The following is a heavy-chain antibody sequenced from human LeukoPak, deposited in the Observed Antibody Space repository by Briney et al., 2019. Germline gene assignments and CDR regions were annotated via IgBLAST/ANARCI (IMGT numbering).Heavy chain of an antibody. CDR1: GFTFSSYS. D-gene: IGHD3-3*01. CDR2: ISSSSSYI. CDR3: AKSVGVVITAHYYFDY. V-gene: IGHV3-21*04. Sequence: PGGSLRLSCAASGFTFSSYSMNWVRQAPGKGLEWVSSISSSSSYIYYADSVEGRFTISRDNSKNTLYLQMNSLRAEDTAVYYCAKSVGVVITAHYYFDYWGQGTLVTVSS. J-gene: IGHJ4*02.